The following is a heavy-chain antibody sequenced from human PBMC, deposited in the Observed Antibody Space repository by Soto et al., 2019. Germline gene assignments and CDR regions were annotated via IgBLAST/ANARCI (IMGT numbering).Heavy chain of an antibody. D-gene: IGHD6-13*01. J-gene: IGHJ5*02. CDR2: IYYSGST. CDR3: ARSQSGYSSSRTLFDP. CDR1: GGSVSDKTYY. V-gene: IGHV4-61*01. Sequence: PSETLSLTCSVSGGSVSDKTYYWSWIRQPPGKGLEWIGYIYYSGSTNYNPSLKSRVTISVDTSKNQFSLKLSSVTAADTAVYYCARSQSGYSSSRTLFDPWGQGTLVTVPS.